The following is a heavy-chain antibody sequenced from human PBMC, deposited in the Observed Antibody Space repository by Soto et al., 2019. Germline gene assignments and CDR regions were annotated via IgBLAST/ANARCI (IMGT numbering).Heavy chain of an antibody. V-gene: IGHV4-4*02. D-gene: IGHD2-2*01. Sequence: SETLSLTFAVSGGSISSSNWWSWIRPPPGKGLEWIGEIYHSGSTNYNPSLKSRVTISVDKAKNQFSLKLSSVTAADTAVYYCASGVIGYCSSSSCLEGLYGMDVGGQGTTVTVSS. CDR1: GGSISSSNW. J-gene: IGHJ6*02. CDR2: IYHSGST. CDR3: ASGVIGYCSSSSCLEGLYGMDV.